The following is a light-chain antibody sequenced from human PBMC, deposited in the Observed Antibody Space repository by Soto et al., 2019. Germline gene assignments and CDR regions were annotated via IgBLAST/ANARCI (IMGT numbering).Light chain of an antibody. CDR3: QQYNTYSRT. J-gene: IGKJ1*01. Sequence: DIQLTQSPSTLSASVGDRVTITCRASQSVSYWLAWYQQKPGKAPTLLIYQTSTLQGGVPSRFSGSGSGTEFTLTISSLQPDDFATYYCQQYNTYSRTFGQGTKVDIK. V-gene: IGKV1-5*03. CDR1: QSVSYW. CDR2: QTS.